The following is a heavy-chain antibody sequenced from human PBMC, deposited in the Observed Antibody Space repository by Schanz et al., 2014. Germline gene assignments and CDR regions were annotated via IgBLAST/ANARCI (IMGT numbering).Heavy chain of an antibody. CDR3: AKYGGELGVSFEY. CDR2: ISHNSHYT. J-gene: IGHJ4*02. Sequence: VQLVESGGGLVQPGGSLRLSCAASGFTFSDYYMSWIRQAPGKGLEWVSYISHNSHYTNYADSVKGRFTISRDNSKNTLYLQMNSLRTEDTAVYYCAKYGGELGVSFEYWGQGTLVTVSS. V-gene: IGHV3-11*06. D-gene: IGHD7-27*01. CDR1: GFTFSDYY.